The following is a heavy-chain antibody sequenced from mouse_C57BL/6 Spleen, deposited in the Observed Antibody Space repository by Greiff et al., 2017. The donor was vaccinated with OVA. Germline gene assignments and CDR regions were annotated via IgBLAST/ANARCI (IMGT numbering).Heavy chain of an antibody. CDR2: INPNYGTT. Sequence: QLQESGPELVKPGASVKISCKASGYSFTDYNLNWVKPSNGTSLEWIGVINPNYGTTSYNQKFQGTATLTVDQSSSTAYMQLNSLTSEDSAVYYCARSINGYYFDYWGQGTTLTVSS. CDR3: ARSINGYYFDY. CDR1: GYSFTDYN. V-gene: IGHV1-39*01. J-gene: IGHJ2*01. D-gene: IGHD2-2*01.